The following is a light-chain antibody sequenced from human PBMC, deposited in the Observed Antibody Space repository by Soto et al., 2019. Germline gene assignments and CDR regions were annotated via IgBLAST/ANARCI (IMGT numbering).Light chain of an antibody. Sequence: QAFQTEPASLSGSPGQSITISCTGTSSDVGGYNYVSWYQQHPGKAPKLMIYEVSNRPSGVSNRFSGSKSGNTASLTISGLQAEDEADYYCSSYTSSSTPRYVFGTGTKVTV. CDR3: SSYTSSSTPRYV. CDR2: EVS. V-gene: IGLV2-14*01. J-gene: IGLJ1*01. CDR1: SSDVGGYNY.